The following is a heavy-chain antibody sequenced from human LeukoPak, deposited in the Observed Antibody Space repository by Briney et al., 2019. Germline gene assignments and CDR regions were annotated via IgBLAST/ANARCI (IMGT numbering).Heavy chain of an antibody. D-gene: IGHD3-22*01. CDR1: AGSFSGYY. J-gene: IGHJ4*02. Sequence: SETLSLTCAVYAGSFSGYYWSWIRQPPGKGLEGIGEINHSGSTNYNPSLKSRVTISVDMSKNQFSLKRSSVTAADTAVYYCAGLALDYYDSSGYAAYWGQGTLVTVSS. CDR3: AGLALDYYDSSGYAAY. V-gene: IGHV4-34*01. CDR2: INHSGST.